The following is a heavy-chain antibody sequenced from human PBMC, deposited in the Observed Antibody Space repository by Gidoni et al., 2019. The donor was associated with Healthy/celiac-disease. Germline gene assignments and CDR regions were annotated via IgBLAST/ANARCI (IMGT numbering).Heavy chain of an antibody. D-gene: IGHD6-13*01. CDR3: ARHVYSSSLYNWFDP. J-gene: IGHJ5*02. CDR2: IYYSGST. V-gene: IGHV4-39*01. Sequence: QLQLQESGPGLVKPSETLSLTCTVSGGSISSSSYYWGWIRQPPGKGLEWIGSIYYSGSTYYNPSLKSRVTISVDTSKNQFSLKLSSMTAADTAVYYCARHVYSSSLYNWFDPWGQGTLVTVSS. CDR1: GGSISSSSYY.